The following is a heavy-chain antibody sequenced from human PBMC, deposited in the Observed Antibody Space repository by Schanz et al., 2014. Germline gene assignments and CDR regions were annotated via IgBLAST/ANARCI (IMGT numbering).Heavy chain of an antibody. CDR1: GFTVTSYY. J-gene: IGHJ6*02. D-gene: IGHD1-7*01. CDR3: ASLIGTTSAHFYGMDV. Sequence: QLVESGGGLIQPGGSLRLSCAASGFTVTSYYMSWVRQAPGKGLEWVSVIYSGDNTYYADSVKGRFTISRDNSKNTVYLQMNSLRAEDTAVYFCASLIGTTSAHFYGMDVWGQGTTVTVS. V-gene: IGHV3-53*01. CDR2: IYSGDNT.